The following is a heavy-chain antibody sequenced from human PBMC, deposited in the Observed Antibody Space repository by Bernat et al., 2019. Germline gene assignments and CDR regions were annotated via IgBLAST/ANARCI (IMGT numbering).Heavy chain of an antibody. J-gene: IGHJ3*02. CDR1: GGSISSYY. CDR2: IYYSGST. CDR3: ARDPGYDILTGYDAFDI. D-gene: IGHD3-9*01. V-gene: IGHV4-59*01. Sequence: QVQLQESGPGLVKPSETLSLTCTVSGGSISSYYWSWIRQPPGKGLEWIGYIYYSGSTNYNPSHKSRVTISVDTSKNQFSLKLSSVTAADTAVYYCARDPGYDILTGYDAFDIWGQGTMVTVSS.